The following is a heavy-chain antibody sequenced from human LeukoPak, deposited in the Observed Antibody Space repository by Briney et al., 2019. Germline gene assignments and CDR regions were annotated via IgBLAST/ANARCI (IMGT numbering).Heavy chain of an antibody. J-gene: IGHJ6*02. CDR3: ARDDLVYYYGSVSGDVYFYYGMDV. D-gene: IGHD3-10*01. V-gene: IGHV1-2*02. Sequence: ASVKVSCKASGYTFTGYYMHWVRQAPGQGLEWMGWINPNSGGTNYAQKFQGRVTMTRDTSISTAYMELSRLRCDDTAVYYCARDDLVYYYGSVSGDVYFYYGMDVWGQGTTVTVSS. CDR1: GYTFTGYY. CDR2: INPNSGGT.